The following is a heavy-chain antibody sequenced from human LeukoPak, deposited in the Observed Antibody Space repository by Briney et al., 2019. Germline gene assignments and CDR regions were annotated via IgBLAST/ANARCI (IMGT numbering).Heavy chain of an antibody. D-gene: IGHD3-10*01. CDR2: INHSGST. Sequence: SETLSLTCAVYGGSFSGYYWSWIRQPPGKGLEWIGEINHSGSTNYNPSLKSRVTISVDTSKNQFPLKLSSVTAADTAVYYCARVSTMVRGVANWFDPWGQGTLVTVSS. CDR3: ARVSTMVRGVANWFDP. CDR1: GGSFSGYY. V-gene: IGHV4-34*01. J-gene: IGHJ5*02.